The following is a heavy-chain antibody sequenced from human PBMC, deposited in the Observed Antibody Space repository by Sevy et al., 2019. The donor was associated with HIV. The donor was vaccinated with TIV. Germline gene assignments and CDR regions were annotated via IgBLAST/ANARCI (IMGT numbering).Heavy chain of an antibody. D-gene: IGHD3-10*01. J-gene: IGHJ3*02. CDR2: IYTSGST. CDR1: GGSISSYY. Sequence: SETLSLTCTVSGGSISSYYCTWIRQPAGKGLEWIGRIYTSGSTNYNPSLKSRVTMSVDTSKNEFSPKLTSVTAADSAVYYCARGGGYFDDGFDIWGQGTMVTVSS. CDR3: ARGGGYFDDGFDI. V-gene: IGHV4-4*07.